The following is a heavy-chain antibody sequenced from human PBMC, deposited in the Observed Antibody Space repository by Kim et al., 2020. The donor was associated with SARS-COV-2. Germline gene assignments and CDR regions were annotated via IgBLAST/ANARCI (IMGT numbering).Heavy chain of an antibody. CDR2: IYYVGST. CDR3: ARVWGITYYYFDN. J-gene: IGHJ4*02. Sequence: SETLSLTCTVSGGSISSGGYYWGWIRQHPGKGLEWIGNIYYVGSTYYNPSLKSRVTISVDTSKNQFSLKLMSVTAADTAVYYCARVWGITYYYFDNWGQGTLVTVSS. CDR1: GGSISSGGYY. D-gene: IGHD3-16*01. V-gene: IGHV4-31*03.